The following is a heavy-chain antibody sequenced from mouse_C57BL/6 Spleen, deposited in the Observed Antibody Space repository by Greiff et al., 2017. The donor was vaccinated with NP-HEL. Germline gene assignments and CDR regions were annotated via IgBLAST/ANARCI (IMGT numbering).Heavy chain of an antibody. V-gene: IGHV1-61*01. Sequence: QVQLQQPGAELVRPGSSVKLSCKASGYTFTSYWKAWVKQRPGQALVWIGNIYPSDSDTHYNQTFKDKATLTVDKSSSPGYMQISSLTSEDSAVYYCAGGGDGAPCDLGGWGQGTTLTVSS. D-gene: IGHD1-1*02. CDR2: IYPSDSDT. CDR3: AGGGDGAPCDLGG. CDR1: GYTFTSYW. J-gene: IGHJ2*01.